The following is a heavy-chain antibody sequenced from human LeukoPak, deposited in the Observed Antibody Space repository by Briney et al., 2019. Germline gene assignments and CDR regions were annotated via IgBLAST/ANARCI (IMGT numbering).Heavy chain of an antibody. CDR1: GFTVSSNY. Sequence: GGSLRLSCAASGFTVSSNYMSWVRQAPGKGLEWVSVIYSGGSTYYADSVKGRFTISRDNSKNTLYLQMNSLRAEDTAVYYCARAWDLDAFDIWGQGTMVTVSS. CDR2: IYSGGST. V-gene: IGHV3-66*01. D-gene: IGHD1-26*01. CDR3: ARAWDLDAFDI. J-gene: IGHJ3*02.